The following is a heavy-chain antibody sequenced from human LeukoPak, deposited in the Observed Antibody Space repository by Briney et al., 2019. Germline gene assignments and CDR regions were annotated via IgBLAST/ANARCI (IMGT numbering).Heavy chain of an antibody. CDR3: AREASGYSGSTRVDAFDI. Sequence: PGGSLRLSCAASGFTFSSYAMSWVRQAPGKGLEWVSAISGSGGSTYYADSVKGRFTISRDNSKNTPYLQMNSLRAEDTAVYYCAREASGYSGSTRVDAFDIWGRGTMVTVSS. CDR1: GFTFSSYA. D-gene: IGHD1-26*01. CDR2: ISGSGGST. V-gene: IGHV3-23*01. J-gene: IGHJ3*02.